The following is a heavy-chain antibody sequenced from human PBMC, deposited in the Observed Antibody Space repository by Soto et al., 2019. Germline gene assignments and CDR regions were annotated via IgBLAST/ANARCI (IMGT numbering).Heavy chain of an antibody. CDR2: ISGSGGST. D-gene: IGHD3-10*01. Sequence: GGSLRLSCAASGFTFSSYAMSWVRQAPGKGLEWVSAISGSGGSTYYADSVKGRFTISRDNSKNTLYLQMNILRAEDTAVYYCAKDPDPYGSGSYYVDYWGQGTLVTVSS. CDR1: GFTFSSYA. CDR3: AKDPDPYGSGSYYVDY. J-gene: IGHJ4*02. V-gene: IGHV3-23*01.